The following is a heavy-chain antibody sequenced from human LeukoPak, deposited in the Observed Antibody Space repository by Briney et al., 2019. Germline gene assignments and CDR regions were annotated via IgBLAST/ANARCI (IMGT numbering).Heavy chain of an antibody. V-gene: IGHV1-2*02. CDR3: ARVFSRGSYALDY. Sequence: ASVRVSFKTSGYIFIVYYMHWVRQAPGQGLEWMGWINPNSGGTNYAQKFQGRVTMTRDTSISTAYMELRRLRSDDTAVYYCARVFSRGSYALDYWGQGTLVTVSS. CDR1: GYIFIVYY. D-gene: IGHD1-26*01. J-gene: IGHJ4*02. CDR2: INPNSGGT.